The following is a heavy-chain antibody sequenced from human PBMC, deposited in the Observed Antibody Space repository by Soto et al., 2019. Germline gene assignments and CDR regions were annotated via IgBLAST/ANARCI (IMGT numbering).Heavy chain of an antibody. Sequence: PSETLSLTCTVSGGSISSYYWSWIRQPPGKGLEWIGYIYYSGSTNYNPSLKSRVTISVDTSKNQFSLKLSSVTAADTAVYYCARLPLRYCSGGSCPPGYYYYMDVWGKGTTVTVSS. CDR3: ARLPLRYCSGGSCPPGYYYYMDV. D-gene: IGHD2-15*01. V-gene: IGHV4-59*01. J-gene: IGHJ6*03. CDR1: GGSISSYY. CDR2: IYYSGST.